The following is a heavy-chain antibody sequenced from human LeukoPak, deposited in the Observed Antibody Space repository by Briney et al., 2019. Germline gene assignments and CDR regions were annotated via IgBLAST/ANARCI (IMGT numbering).Heavy chain of an antibody. CDR3: ARLMVRGIESFFDD. J-gene: IGHJ4*02. Sequence: SETLSLTCTVSGGSISRDYWSWIRQPPGKTLEYIGYIHSRGTPNYNPSLESRLIISLDTATNQFSLELSSVTAADTAVYFCARLMVRGIESFFDDWGQGTLVTVSS. V-gene: IGHV4-4*09. CDR2: IHSRGTP. CDR1: GGSISRDY. D-gene: IGHD3-10*01.